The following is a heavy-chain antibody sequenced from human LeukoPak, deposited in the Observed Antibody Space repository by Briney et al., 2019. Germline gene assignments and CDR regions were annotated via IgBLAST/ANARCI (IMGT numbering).Heavy chain of an antibody. J-gene: IGHJ4*02. CDR2: ISWNSGSI. D-gene: IGHD2-2*01. CDR1: GFTFDDYA. Sequence: PGRSLTLSCAASGFTFDDYAMHWVRQAPGKGLEWVSGISWNSGSIGYADSVKGRFTISRDNAKNSLYLQMNSLRAEDMALYYCAKGYCSSTSCYVGDYWGQGTLVTVSS. V-gene: IGHV3-9*03. CDR3: AKGYCSSTSCYVGDY.